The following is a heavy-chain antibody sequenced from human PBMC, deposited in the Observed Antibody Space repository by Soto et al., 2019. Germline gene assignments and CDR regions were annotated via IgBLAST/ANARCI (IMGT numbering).Heavy chain of an antibody. CDR1: GFTFNKYW. CDR3: ARDPAGGLWTGQQNYYFDY. D-gene: IGHD3-3*01. J-gene: IGHJ4*02. Sequence: GGSLRLSCAASGFTFNKYWMHWVRQAPGKGLVWVSRINSDGSSTTYADSVKGRFTISRDNAKNTLDLQMNSLRAEDTAVYYCARDPAGGLWTGQQNYYFDYWGKGTLVTVSS. CDR2: INSDGSST. V-gene: IGHV3-74*01.